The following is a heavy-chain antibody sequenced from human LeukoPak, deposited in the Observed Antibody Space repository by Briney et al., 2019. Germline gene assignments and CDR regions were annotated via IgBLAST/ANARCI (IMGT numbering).Heavy chain of an antibody. D-gene: IGHD3-22*01. CDR3: ARSADRSGYFREITLYYFDY. V-gene: IGHV3-11*01. Sequence: RGSLRLSCAASGFTFSSSAMTWIRQAPGKGLEWVSYISNRGSTIHYADSVRGRFTISRDNAKKSLYLQMNSLRAEDTAVYYCARSADRSGYFREITLYYFDYWGQGTLVTVSS. J-gene: IGHJ4*02. CDR1: GFTFSSSA. CDR2: ISNRGSTI.